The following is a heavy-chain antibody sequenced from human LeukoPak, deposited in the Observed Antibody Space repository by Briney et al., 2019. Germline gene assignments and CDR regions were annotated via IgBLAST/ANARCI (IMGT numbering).Heavy chain of an antibody. J-gene: IGHJ4*02. V-gene: IGHV3-30*02. CDR3: ARVRTTTDGYNLTLGFDY. CDR2: LRYDGSNK. D-gene: IGHD5-24*01. CDR1: GFTLSLYG. Sequence: GGSLRLSCTASGFTLSLYGMHCARQAPGKGLEWVAFLRYDGSNKYYGDSVKGRFTISRDNSKNTVYLQMNSLRAEDTALYYSARVRTTTDGYNLTLGFDYWGQGTLVTVSS.